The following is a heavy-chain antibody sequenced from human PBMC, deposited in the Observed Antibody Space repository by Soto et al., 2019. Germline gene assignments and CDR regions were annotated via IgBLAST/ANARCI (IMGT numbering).Heavy chain of an antibody. J-gene: IGHJ4*02. CDR3: ARENSYFDY. V-gene: IGHV1-18*01. Sequence: QIQLLQSGAEVKKPGASVKVTCKASGYTFRNFGISWVRQAPGQGLKWMGWISAYNANANYAQKFQGRLTMTADTSTSTAYMELRSLRSDDTAVYYCARENSYFDYWGQGTLVTVSS. CDR1: GYTFRNFG. CDR2: ISAYNANA.